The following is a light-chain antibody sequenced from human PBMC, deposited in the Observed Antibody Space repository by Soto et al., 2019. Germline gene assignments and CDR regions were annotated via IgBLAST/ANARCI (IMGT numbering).Light chain of an antibody. V-gene: IGKV3-15*01. CDR2: GAS. CDR1: QSVSTR. J-gene: IGKJ1*01. Sequence: EIAMTQSPVTLSVSPGERATLSCRASQSVSTRLAWYQQKPGQAPRLLIYGASTRVTRTPDRFSGSGSGTEFTLTISSLQSEDFAVYYCQQYNDWPRTLGQGTKVDIK. CDR3: QQYNDWPRT.